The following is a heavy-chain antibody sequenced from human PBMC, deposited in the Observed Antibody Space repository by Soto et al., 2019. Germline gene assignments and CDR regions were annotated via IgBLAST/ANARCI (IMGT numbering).Heavy chain of an antibody. Sequence: ASVKVSCKASGYTFTNYAMLWVRQAPGQRLEWMGWINAGNGNTKYSQKFQGRVTITRDTSASTAYMELSSLRSEDTTVYYCARGPRGGWYFSLNYWGQGTLVTVSS. CDR3: ARGPRGGWYFSLNY. CDR2: INAGNGNT. J-gene: IGHJ4*02. CDR1: GYTFTNYA. V-gene: IGHV1-3*01. D-gene: IGHD6-19*01.